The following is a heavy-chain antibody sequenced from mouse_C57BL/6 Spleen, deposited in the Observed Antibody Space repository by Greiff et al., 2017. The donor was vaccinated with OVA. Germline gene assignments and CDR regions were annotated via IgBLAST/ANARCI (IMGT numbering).Heavy chain of an antibody. CDR2: IDPSDSYT. Sequence: VQLQQPGAELVMPGASVKLSCKASGYTFTSYWMHWVKQRPGQGLEWIGEIDPSDSYTNYNQKFKGKSTLTVDKSSSTAYMQLSSLTSEDSAVYYCASLGNYSFDYWGQGTTLTVSS. D-gene: IGHD2-1*01. V-gene: IGHV1-69*01. CDR1: GYTFTSYW. J-gene: IGHJ2*01. CDR3: ASLGNYSFDY.